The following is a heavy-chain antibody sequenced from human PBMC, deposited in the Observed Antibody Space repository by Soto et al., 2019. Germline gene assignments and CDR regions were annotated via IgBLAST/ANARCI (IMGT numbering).Heavy chain of an antibody. CDR2: ISGYNGNT. Sequence: ASVKVSCKASGYNFANYGISWVRQAPGQGLQWMGWISGYNGNTNYAHKFQGRVTMTTDTSTTTAYIELRSLRSDDTAVYYCARDIVVGTPGIPRPFYPYDGMDVCGQGTRVTVAS. D-gene: IGHD2-2*02. CDR1: GYNFANYG. V-gene: IGHV1-18*04. CDR3: ARDIVVGTPGIPRPFYPYDGMDV. J-gene: IGHJ6*02.